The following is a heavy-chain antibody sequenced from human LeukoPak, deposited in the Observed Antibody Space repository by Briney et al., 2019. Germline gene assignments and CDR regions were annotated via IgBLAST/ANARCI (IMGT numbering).Heavy chain of an antibody. J-gene: IGHJ6*03. Sequence: GGSLRLSCAASGFTLSSYWMHWVRHAPGKGLVWVSRINGDGSSSTYADYVKGRFTISRDNAKNTLYLQMNSLRAEDTAVYYCARPSYSSGWGLKPAYYYYMDVWGKGTTVTISS. D-gene: IGHD6-19*01. CDR2: INGDGSSS. V-gene: IGHV3-74*03. CDR3: ARPSYSSGWGLKPAYYYYMDV. CDR1: GFTLSSYW.